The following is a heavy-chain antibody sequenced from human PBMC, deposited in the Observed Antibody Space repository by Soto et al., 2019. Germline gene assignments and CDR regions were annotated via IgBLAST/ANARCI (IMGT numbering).Heavy chain of an antibody. D-gene: IGHD4-17*01. J-gene: IGHJ6*02. Sequence: ASVKVSCKASGGTFSSYAISWVRQAPGQGLEWMGGIIPIFGTANYAQKFQGRVTITADESTSTAYMELSSLRSEDTAVYYCARGATVTTGVQVYYYGMDVWGQGTTVTVSS. CDR3: ARGATVTTGVQVYYYGMDV. CDR1: GGTFSSYA. V-gene: IGHV1-69*13. CDR2: IIPIFGTA.